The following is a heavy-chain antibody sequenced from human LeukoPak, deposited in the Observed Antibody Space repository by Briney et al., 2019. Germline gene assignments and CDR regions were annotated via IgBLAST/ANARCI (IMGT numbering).Heavy chain of an antibody. V-gene: IGHV3-21*01. J-gene: IGHJ4*02. CDR1: GFTFSSYS. D-gene: IGHD4-17*01. CDR2: ISSSSSYI. CDR3: AREPDYGDYAPFDY. Sequence: GGSLRLSCAASGFTFSSYSINWVRQAPGKGLEWVSSISSSSSYIYYADSVKGRFTISRDNAKNSLYLQMNSLRAEDTAVYYCAREPDYGDYAPFDYWGQGTLVTVSS.